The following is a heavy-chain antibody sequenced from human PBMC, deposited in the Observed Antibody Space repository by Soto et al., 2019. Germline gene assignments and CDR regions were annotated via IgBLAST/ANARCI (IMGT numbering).Heavy chain of an antibody. Sequence: QITLKESGPTLIKPTQTLTLTCAFSGFSLSTSGGGVGWIRQPPGKSLEWLALSFSNDDKSYSPSLMSRLTITKHTTKNQVVLTMTNIDPVDTATYYGAHMRASWLFGMDVWGQGTTVTVSS. CDR2: SFSNDDK. CDR3: AHMRASWLFGMDV. CDR1: GFSLSTSGGG. V-gene: IGHV2-5*01. J-gene: IGHJ6*02. D-gene: IGHD3-22*01.